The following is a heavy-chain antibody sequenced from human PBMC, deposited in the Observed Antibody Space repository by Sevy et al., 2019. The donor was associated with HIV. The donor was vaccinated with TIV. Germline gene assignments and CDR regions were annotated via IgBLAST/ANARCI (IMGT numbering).Heavy chain of an antibody. D-gene: IGHD3-10*01. V-gene: IGHV4-59*01. Sequence: SETLSLTCSVSGGSMRSYLWSWIRQTPGKGLEWIGNINDRGFINYNPSLTSQVTISIDTSKNRFSLKLASLTAADTAVYYCARAVGSGSYYDWYFDLWGRGILVTVSS. CDR2: INDRGFI. CDR3: ARAVGSGSYYDWYFDL. J-gene: IGHJ2*01. CDR1: GGSMRSYL.